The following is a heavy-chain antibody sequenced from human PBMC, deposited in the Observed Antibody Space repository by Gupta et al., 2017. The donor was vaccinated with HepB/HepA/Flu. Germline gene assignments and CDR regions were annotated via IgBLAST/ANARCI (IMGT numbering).Heavy chain of an antibody. J-gene: IGHJ5*02. D-gene: IGHD4-11*01. CDR1: GGSFSGYY. CDR2: INHSGST. CDR3: ARGRARYSMGWFDP. V-gene: IGHV4-34*01. Sequence: QVQLQQWGAGLLKPSETLSLTCAVYGGSFSGYYWSWIRQPPGKGLEWIGEINHSGSTNYNPSLKSRVTISVDTSKNQFSLKLSSVTAADTAVYYCARGRARYSMGWFDPWGQGTLVTVSS.